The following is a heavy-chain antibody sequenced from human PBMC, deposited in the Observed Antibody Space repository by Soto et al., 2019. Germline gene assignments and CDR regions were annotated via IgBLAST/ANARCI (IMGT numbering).Heavy chain of an antibody. CDR3: AKDSGPRGGDLWGSGLPYNGFDP. J-gene: IGHJ5*02. Sequence: QVQLVESGGGVVQPGRSLRLSCAASGFTFSSYGMHWVRQAPGKGLEWVSVISYDGSNKYYADSVKGRFTISRDNSKNTLFLRMNSLSAEYTATYYCAKDSGPRGGDLWGSGLPYNGFDPWGQGTLVTVSS. CDR2: ISYDGSNK. V-gene: IGHV3-30*18. D-gene: IGHD6-19*01. CDR1: GFTFSSYG.